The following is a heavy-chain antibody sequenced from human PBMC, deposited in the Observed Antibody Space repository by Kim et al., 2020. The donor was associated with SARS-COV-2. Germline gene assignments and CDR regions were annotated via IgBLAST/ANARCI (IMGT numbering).Heavy chain of an antibody. CDR2: INHSGST. J-gene: IGHJ3*02. CDR3: ARYYDILTGFYAFDI. V-gene: IGHV4-34*01. Sequence: SETLSLTCAVYGGSFSGYYWSWIRQPPGKGLEWIGEINHSGSTNYNPSPKSRVTISVDTSKNQFSLKLSSVTAADTAVYYCARYYDILTGFYAFDIWGQGTMVTVSS. CDR1: GGSFSGYY. D-gene: IGHD3-9*01.